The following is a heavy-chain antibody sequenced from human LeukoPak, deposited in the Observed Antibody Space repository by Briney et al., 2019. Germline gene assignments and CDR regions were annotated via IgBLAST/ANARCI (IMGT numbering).Heavy chain of an antibody. V-gene: IGHV3-21*01. D-gene: IGHD6-19*01. J-gene: IGHJ6*03. CDR1: GFTFSSYS. CDR3: ARGWDSSGWYDYYFMDV. CDR2: ISSRSSYI. Sequence: PWGSLTLTCAASGFTFSSYSMNWVRQAPGKGLEWVSSISSRSSYIYYADSVKGRFTISRDNAKNSLYLQMNSLRVEDTAVYYCARGWDSSGWYDYYFMDVLGKG.